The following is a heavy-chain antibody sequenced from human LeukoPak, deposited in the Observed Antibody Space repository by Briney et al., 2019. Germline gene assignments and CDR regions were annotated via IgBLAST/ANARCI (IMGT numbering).Heavy chain of an antibody. V-gene: IGHV3-23*01. D-gene: IGHD3-3*01. CDR2: IKGNGNNK. Sequence: PGGSLRLSCAASGFTVSSNYMSWVRQAPGKGLEWVSGIKGNGNNKFYRDSVKGRFTISRDNSKNTLYLQMNSLRAEDTATYYCAKDVGDFWRPLDDWGQGTLVIVSS. CDR1: GFTVSSNY. CDR3: AKDVGDFWRPLDD. J-gene: IGHJ4*02.